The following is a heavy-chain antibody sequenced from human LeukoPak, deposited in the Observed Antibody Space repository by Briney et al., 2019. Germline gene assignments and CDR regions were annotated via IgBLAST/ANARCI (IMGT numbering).Heavy chain of an antibody. V-gene: IGHV4-34*01. CDR3: ASGPSPDYYDSSGYGTDFDY. J-gene: IGHJ4*02. CDR2: INHSGST. Sequence: SETLSLTCAVYSGSFSGYYWSWIRQPPGKGLEWIGEINHSGSTNYNPSLKSRVTISVDTSKNQFSLKLSSVTAADTAVYYCASGPSPDYYDSSGYGTDFDYWGQGTLVTVSS. CDR1: SGSFSGYY. D-gene: IGHD3-22*01.